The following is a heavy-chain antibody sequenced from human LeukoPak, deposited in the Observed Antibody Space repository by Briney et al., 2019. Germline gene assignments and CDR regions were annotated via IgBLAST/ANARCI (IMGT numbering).Heavy chain of an antibody. V-gene: IGHV7-4-1*02. CDR2: IDTNTGNP. CDR1: GYTFTKYA. Sequence: GASVTVSCKGSGYTFTKYAISWVRQAPGQGLEYMGWIDTNTGNPTYAQGFTGRFVFSLDTSVSTAYLQISSLKAEDSAIYFCANCYDSSGFFAYWGQGTLVTVSS. D-gene: IGHD3-22*01. J-gene: IGHJ4*02. CDR3: ANCYDSSGFFAY.